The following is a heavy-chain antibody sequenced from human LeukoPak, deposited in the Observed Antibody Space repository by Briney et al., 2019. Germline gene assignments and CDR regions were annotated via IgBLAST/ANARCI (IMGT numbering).Heavy chain of an antibody. Sequence: PGGSLRLSCCACGFLFSICAIHWLRQAPGKGLEYVSAISDSGCSTYYADSVKGRFTISRDNSKNTLYLQKSSLRDEIAAVYFCVRGYSFGPYGMDGCGQGTTVTVAS. CDR1: GFLFSICA. CDR2: ISDSGCST. CDR3: VRGYSFGPYGMDG. J-gene: IGHJ6*02. D-gene: IGHD2-15*01. V-gene: IGHV3-64D*09.